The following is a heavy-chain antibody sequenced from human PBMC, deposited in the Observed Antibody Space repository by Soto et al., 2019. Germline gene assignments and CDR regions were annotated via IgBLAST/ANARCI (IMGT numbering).Heavy chain of an antibody. CDR1: GGSISNFY. D-gene: IGHD3-9*01. Sequence: SETLSLTCTVSGGSISNFYWSWIRQPPGKGLEWIGYVYYTGSTSYNPSLKSRVTISVDTSKNQFSLKLSSVTAADTAVYYCARPVGDPYYDILTGWSWFDPWGQGTLVTVSS. V-gene: IGHV4-59*08. CDR2: VYYTGST. J-gene: IGHJ5*02. CDR3: ARPVGDPYYDILTGWSWFDP.